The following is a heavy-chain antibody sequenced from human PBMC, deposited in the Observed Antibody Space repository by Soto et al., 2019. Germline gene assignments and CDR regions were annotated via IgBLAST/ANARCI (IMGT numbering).Heavy chain of an antibody. Sequence: GGSLSLSCAASGFTFSSCAMSWVRQAPGKGLKRVSAISGSGGSTYYADSVKGRFTISRDNSKNTLYLQMNSLRAEDTFVYYCAKFSAAGLNEAFDIWGQGTMVTVAS. J-gene: IGHJ3*02. V-gene: IGHV3-23*01. CDR1: GFTFSSCA. CDR3: AKFSAAGLNEAFDI. D-gene: IGHD6-13*01. CDR2: ISGSGGST.